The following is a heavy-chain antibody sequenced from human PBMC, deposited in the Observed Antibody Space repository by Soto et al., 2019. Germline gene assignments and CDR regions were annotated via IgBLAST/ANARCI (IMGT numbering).Heavy chain of an antibody. CDR3: AKSLAVGGTGALSVFDY. CDR1: GGTFSSYT. V-gene: IGHV1-69*02. CDR2: IIPILGIA. J-gene: IGHJ4*02. D-gene: IGHD6-19*01. Sequence: QVQLVQSGAEVKKPGSSVKVSCKAAGGTFSSYTISWVRQAPGQGLEWMGRIIPILGIANYAQKFQGRVTITGDKSTSTAYMEVSRLRSEDTAVYYCAKSLAVGGTGALSVFDYWGQGTLVTVSS.